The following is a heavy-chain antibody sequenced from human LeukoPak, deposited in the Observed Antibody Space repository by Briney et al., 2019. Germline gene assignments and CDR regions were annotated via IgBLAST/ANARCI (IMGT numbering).Heavy chain of an antibody. CDR3: ARDYWGNFDY. D-gene: IGHD7-27*01. V-gene: IGHV3-21*01. J-gene: IGHJ4*02. CDR2: ISSSSYI. Sequence: GGSPRLSCAASGFTFSSYSMNWVRQAPGKGLEWVSSISSSSYIYYADSVKGRFTISRDNAKNSLYLQMNSLRAEDTAVYYCARDYWGNFDYWGQGTLVTVSS. CDR1: GFTFSSYS.